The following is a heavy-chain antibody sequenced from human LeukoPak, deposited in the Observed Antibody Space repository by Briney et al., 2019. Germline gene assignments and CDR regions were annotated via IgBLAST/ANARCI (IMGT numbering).Heavy chain of an antibody. J-gene: IGHJ4*02. CDR3: AKRGYCSVASCSQTPYYFDY. CDR1: GIYD. D-gene: IGHD2-15*01. CDR2: ISDNDENT. Sequence: GGSLRLSCAASGIYDMSWVRQAPGKGLEWVSSISDNDENTYYADSVKDRFTMSRDNSRNTLYLQMNNLRAEDTAVYYCAKRGYCSVASCSQTPYYFDYWGQGTLVTVSS. V-gene: IGHV3-23*01.